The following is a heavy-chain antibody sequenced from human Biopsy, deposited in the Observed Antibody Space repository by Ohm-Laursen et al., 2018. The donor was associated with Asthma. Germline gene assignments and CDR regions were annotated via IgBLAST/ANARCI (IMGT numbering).Heavy chain of an antibody. V-gene: IGHV1-2*06. CDR1: GYPFIGYH. D-gene: IGHD6-13*01. CDR3: ARGQKSAGDRWFDP. CDR2: INPNSGAT. Sequence: SSVKVSCKASGYPFIGYHIHWMRQAPGQGLEWMGRINPNSGATNYAQKFQGRVTMTRDTSISTSYMEVSRLRSDDTAVYYCARGQKSAGDRWFDPWGQGTLVTVSS. J-gene: IGHJ5*02.